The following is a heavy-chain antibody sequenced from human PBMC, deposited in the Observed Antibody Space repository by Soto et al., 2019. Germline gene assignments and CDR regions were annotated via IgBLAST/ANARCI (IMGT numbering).Heavy chain of an antibody. Sequence: QLLLQESGPGLVKPSETLSLTCTISSGSISNTNYYWGWIRQPPGKGLEWIGSIYYTGSTYYNPSLKSRVTISVDTSKNQFSLKLSSVTAADTAVYYCARHGSSSYLYFAFDIWGQGTMVTVSS. D-gene: IGHD3-16*02. CDR3: ARHGSSSYLYFAFDI. CDR2: IYYTGST. V-gene: IGHV4-39*01. CDR1: SGSISNTNYY. J-gene: IGHJ3*02.